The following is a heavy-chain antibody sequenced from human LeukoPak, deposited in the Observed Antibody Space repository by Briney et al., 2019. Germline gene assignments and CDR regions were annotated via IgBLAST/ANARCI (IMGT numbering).Heavy chain of an antibody. D-gene: IGHD1-26*01. CDR3: ERVIIVGATGM. CDR1: GFTFSSYE. J-gene: IGHJ3*02. CDR2: ISSGGSPV. V-gene: IGHV3-48*03. Sequence: GGSLRLSCAASGFTFSSYEMNCVRQAPGKGLEWVSYISSGGSPVYYADSVKGRFTIYRDNAKSSLYLQMNSLRAEDTAVYYCERVIIVGATGMWGQGTMVTVSS.